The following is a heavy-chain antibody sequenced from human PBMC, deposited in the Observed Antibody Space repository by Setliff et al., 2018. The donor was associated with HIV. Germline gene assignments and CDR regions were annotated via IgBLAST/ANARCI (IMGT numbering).Heavy chain of an antibody. CDR2: MNPNSGVS. J-gene: IGHJ6*04. Sequence: ASVKVSCKASGHTFTNIDVHWLRRATGQGLEWMGWMNPNSGVSGYGQKFHGRVTMTRDTSVSTVYMELTSLTSDDTGVYYCARDQRYCTNALCPEALDVWGKGTTVTVSS. V-gene: IGHV1-8*01. D-gene: IGHD2-8*01. CDR3: ARDQRYCTNALCPEALDV. CDR1: GHTFTNID.